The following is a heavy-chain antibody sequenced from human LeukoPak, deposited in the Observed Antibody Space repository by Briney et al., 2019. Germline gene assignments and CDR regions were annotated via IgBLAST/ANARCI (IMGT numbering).Heavy chain of an antibody. J-gene: IGHJ4*02. Sequence: SETLSLTCTVSGGSISRSSYYWAWIRQPPGKGLEWIASIYYSGSTYYNSSLKSRVTMSVDTSKNQFSLKLSSVTAADTAVYYCARAGLSGWYYYDYWGQGTLVTVSS. CDR2: IYYSGST. CDR1: GGSISRSSYY. V-gene: IGHV4-39*07. CDR3: ARAGLSGWYYYDY. D-gene: IGHD6-19*01.